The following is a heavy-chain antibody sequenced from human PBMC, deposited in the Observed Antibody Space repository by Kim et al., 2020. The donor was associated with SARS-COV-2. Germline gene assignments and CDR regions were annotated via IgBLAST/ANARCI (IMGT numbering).Heavy chain of an antibody. Sequence: SETLSLTCAVSGGSISSSNWWSWVRQPPGKGLEWIGEIYHSGSTNYNPSLKSRVTISVDKSKNQFSLKLSSVTAADTAVYYCARDPSCSGGSCYEHPFDIWGQGTMVTVSS. CDR2: IYHSGST. CDR1: GGSISSSNW. CDR3: ARDPSCSGGSCYEHPFDI. J-gene: IGHJ3*02. V-gene: IGHV4-4*02. D-gene: IGHD2-15*01.